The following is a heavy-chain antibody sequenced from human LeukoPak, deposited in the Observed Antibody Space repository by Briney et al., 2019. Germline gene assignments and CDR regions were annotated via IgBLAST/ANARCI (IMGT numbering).Heavy chain of an antibody. D-gene: IGHD3-10*01. CDR2: IYYSGST. Sequence: RPSETLSLTCTVSGGSISSSSYYWGWIRQPPGKGLEWIGSIYYSGSTYYNPSLKSRVTISVDTSKNQFSLKLSSVTAADTAVYYCARDWSGSHLWFDPWGQGTLVTVSS. CDR3: ARDWSGSHLWFDP. V-gene: IGHV4-39*07. J-gene: IGHJ5*02. CDR1: GGSISSSSYY.